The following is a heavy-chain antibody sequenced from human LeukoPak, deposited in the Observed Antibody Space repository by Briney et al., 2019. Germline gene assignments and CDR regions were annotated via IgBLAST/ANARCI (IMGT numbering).Heavy chain of an antibody. CDR1: GFTFDDYG. Sequence: GGSLRLSCAASGFTFDDYGMHWVRQAPGKGLEWVSLISGDGGSTYYADSVKGRFTISRDNSTNSLYMQKTGLRTDDTALYYCAKDYKPYYAFWSGYSANWFDHWGQGTLVTVSS. J-gene: IGHJ5*02. CDR3: AKDYKPYYAFWSGYSANWFDH. CDR2: ISGDGGST. D-gene: IGHD3-3*01. V-gene: IGHV3-43*02.